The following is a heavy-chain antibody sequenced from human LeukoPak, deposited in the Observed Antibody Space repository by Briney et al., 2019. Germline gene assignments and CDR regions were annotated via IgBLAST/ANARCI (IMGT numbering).Heavy chain of an antibody. CDR1: GGSISSSSYY. CDR2: IYYSGST. J-gene: IGHJ3*02. V-gene: IGHV4-39*07. D-gene: IGHD3-10*01. Sequence: PSETLSLTCTVSGGSISSSSYYWGWIRQPPGKGLEWIGSIYYSGSTYYNPSLKCRVTISVDTSKNQFSLKLSSVTAVDTAVYYCARDGMVRGKDAFDIWGQGTMVTVSS. CDR3: ARDGMVRGKDAFDI.